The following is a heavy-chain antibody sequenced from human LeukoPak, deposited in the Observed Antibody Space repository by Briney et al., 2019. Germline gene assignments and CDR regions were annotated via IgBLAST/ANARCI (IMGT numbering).Heavy chain of an antibody. J-gene: IGHJ5*02. CDR2: IYYSGST. CDR1: GGSINSGGYY. CDR3: ARARTAAGTDTTWFDP. Sequence: SQTLSLTCTVSGGSINSGGYYWSWIRQHPGKSLEWIGYIYYSGSTYYNPSLKSRVTISVDTSKNQFSLKLSSVTAADTAVYYCARARTAAGTDTTWFDPWGQGTLVTVSS. D-gene: IGHD6-13*01. V-gene: IGHV4-31*03.